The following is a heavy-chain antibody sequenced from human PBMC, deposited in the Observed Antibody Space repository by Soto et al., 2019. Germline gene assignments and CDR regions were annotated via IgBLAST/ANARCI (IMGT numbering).Heavy chain of an antibody. Sequence: GGSLRLSCAISGFSVSSNYLSWVRQAPGKGLEWVSVHYSGGSTYYADSVQGRFTISRDKSNNTLYPQMRRVRAEDTAVYFCARHRHPRGTVGATSPLDPWGQGTQVTVSS. CDR1: GFSVSSNY. D-gene: IGHD1-26*01. CDR2: HYSGGST. V-gene: IGHV3-53*01. CDR3: ARHRHPRGTVGATSPLDP. J-gene: IGHJ5*02.